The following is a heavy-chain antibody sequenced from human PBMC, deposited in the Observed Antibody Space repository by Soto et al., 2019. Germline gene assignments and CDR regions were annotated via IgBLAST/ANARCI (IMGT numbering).Heavy chain of an antibody. CDR2: FDPEDGET. Sequence: SVKVSCKVSGYTHAELSRHWVRQAPGKGLEWMGGFDPEDGETIYAQKFQGRVTMTEDTSTDTAYMELSSLRSEDTAVYYCATVGYCSSTSCPEGFDPWGQGTLVTVSS. CDR1: GYTHAELS. D-gene: IGHD2-2*01. V-gene: IGHV1-24*01. J-gene: IGHJ5*02. CDR3: ATVGYCSSTSCPEGFDP.